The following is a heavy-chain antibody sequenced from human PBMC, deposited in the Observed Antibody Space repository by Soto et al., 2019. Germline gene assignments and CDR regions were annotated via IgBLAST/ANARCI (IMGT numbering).Heavy chain of an antibody. CDR1: EFIFSDYT. Sequence: EVHLVESGGGLVKPGGSLRLTCAASEFIFSDYTMNWVRQAPGKGLEWVSSISKGGDYIFYADKVKGRFTISRDNTRNSLHLQMTSLRVEDTAVYYCAKDSGCVNNACAYDPWGQGTLVTVSS. J-gene: IGHJ5*02. V-gene: IGHV3-21*01. CDR2: ISKGGDYI. D-gene: IGHD1-20*01. CDR3: AKDSGCVNNACAYDP.